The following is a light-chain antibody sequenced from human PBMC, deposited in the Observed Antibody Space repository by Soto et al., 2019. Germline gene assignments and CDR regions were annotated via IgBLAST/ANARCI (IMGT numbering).Light chain of an antibody. J-gene: IGKJ4*01. CDR2: GAS. CDR3: QQHRTLPPS. Sequence: EILLTQSPGTLSLSPGDRATLSCRASQSLTNTFLAWYQQIPGQTPRLLIYGASTRATGIPDRFSGSGSGTDFTLTISRLEPEDFAVYFRQQHRTLPPSFGGGPSLDIK. CDR1: QSLTNTF. V-gene: IGKV3-20*01.